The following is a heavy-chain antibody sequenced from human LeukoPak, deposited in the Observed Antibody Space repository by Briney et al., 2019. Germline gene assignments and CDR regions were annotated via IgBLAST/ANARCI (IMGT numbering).Heavy chain of an antibody. Sequence: PGGSLRLSCAASGFTFSSYGMHWVRQAPGKGLEWVAVIWYDGSNKYYADSVKGRFTISRDNSKNTMYLQMNSLRAEDTAVYYCARAYGDYVRFNWFDPWGQGTLVTVSS. J-gene: IGHJ5*02. V-gene: IGHV3-33*01. D-gene: IGHD4-17*01. CDR3: ARAYGDYVRFNWFDP. CDR2: IWYDGSNK. CDR1: GFTFSSYG.